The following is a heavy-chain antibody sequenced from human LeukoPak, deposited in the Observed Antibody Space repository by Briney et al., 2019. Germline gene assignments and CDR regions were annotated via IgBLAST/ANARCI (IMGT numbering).Heavy chain of an antibody. V-gene: IGHV7-4-1*02. CDR2: INTNTGNP. CDR1: GYTFTSYA. D-gene: IGHD6-13*01. CDR3: ARDYRDSSSWYGENYYYMDV. J-gene: IGHJ6*03. Sequence: ASVKVSCKASGYTFTSYAMNWVRQAPGQGLECMGWINTNTGNPTYAQGFTGRFVFSLDTSVSTAYLQISSLKAEDTAVYYCARDYRDSSSWYGENYYYMDVWGKGTTVTVSS.